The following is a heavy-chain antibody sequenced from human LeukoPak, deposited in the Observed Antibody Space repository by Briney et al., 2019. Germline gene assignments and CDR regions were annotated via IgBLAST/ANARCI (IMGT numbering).Heavy chain of an antibody. CDR3: ARDVDGYFDY. D-gene: IGHD2-21*01. CDR2: ISSSSSYM. J-gene: IGHJ4*02. Sequence: GGSLRLSCAASGFTFTSYNMNWVRQAPGKGLEWVSCISSSSSYMYYADSVKGRFTISRDNAKNSLYLQMNSLRAEDTAVYHCARDVDGYFDYWGQGTLVTVSS. CDR1: GFTFTSYN. V-gene: IGHV3-21*01.